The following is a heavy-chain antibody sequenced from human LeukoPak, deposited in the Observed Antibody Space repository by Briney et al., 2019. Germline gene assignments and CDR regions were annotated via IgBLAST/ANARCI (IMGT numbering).Heavy chain of an antibody. V-gene: IGHV3-53*05. D-gene: IGHD6-19*01. Sequence: PGGSLRLSCAASGFTVSSNYMSWVRQAPGKGLEWVSVIYSGGSTYYADSVKGRFTISRDNSKNTLYLQMNSLRAEDTAVYYCARGLAVAAAPSDYWGQGTLVTVSS. J-gene: IGHJ4*02. CDR3: ARGLAVAAAPSDY. CDR2: IYSGGST. CDR1: GFTVSSNY.